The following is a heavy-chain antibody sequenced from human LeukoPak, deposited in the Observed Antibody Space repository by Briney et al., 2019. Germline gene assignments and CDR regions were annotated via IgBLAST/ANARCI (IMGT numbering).Heavy chain of an antibody. D-gene: IGHD3-22*01. V-gene: IGHV3-20*04. CDR2: LNWNGGIT. CDR1: GYKFDDHG. J-gene: IGHJ3*02. Sequence: PGESLRLSCAASGYKFDDHGMNWVRQAPGKGLEWVSGLNWNGGITGYVDSVKGRFTISRDNAKNSLYLQMNSLRAEDTAVYYCARDGWGSGYYFDGFDIWGQGTMVTVSS. CDR3: ARDGWGSGYYFDGFDI.